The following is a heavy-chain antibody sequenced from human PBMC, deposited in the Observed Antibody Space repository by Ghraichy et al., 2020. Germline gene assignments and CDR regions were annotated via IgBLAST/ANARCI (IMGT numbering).Heavy chain of an antibody. J-gene: IGHJ6*04. CDR1: GFTFSDYY. D-gene: IGHD5-18*01. CDR3: ARDLRGYTYGFGV. CDR2: ISSSSIYT. V-gene: IGHV3-11*06. Sequence: GGSLRLSCAASGFTFSDYYMSWIRQAPGKGLEWVSHISSSSIYTNYADSVKGRFTISRDNAKNSLYLQMNSLRAEDTAVYYCARDLRGYTYGFGVWGKGTTVTVSS.